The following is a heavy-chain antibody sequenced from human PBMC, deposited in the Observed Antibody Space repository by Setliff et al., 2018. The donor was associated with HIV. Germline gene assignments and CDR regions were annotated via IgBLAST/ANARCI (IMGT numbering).Heavy chain of an antibody. J-gene: IGHJ4*01. Sequence: SETLSLTCTVSGGSISGSNYYWGWIRQPPGKGLEWVGFIDYTGRTSYNPSLKSRVTISAATSKSQFSLKLNSLTTADTAVYYCARYRSGDSDISLDQWGHGALVTVSS. CDR1: GGSISGSNYY. CDR3: ARYRSGDSDISLDQ. D-gene: IGHD3-10*01. V-gene: IGHV4-39*07. CDR2: IDYTGRT.